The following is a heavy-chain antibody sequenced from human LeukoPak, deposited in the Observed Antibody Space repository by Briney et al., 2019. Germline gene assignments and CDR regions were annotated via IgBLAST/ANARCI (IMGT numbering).Heavy chain of an antibody. Sequence: GGSLRLSCAASGFIFSTNAMAWVRQAPGKGLEWVAAIGGNSDYAFYADSGKGRFPTSRDNSKKMLYLQMNSLRVEDTAVYYCAKEFVSRSSLSLDDWGQGTLATVSS. CDR3: AKEFVSRSSLSLDD. V-gene: IGHV3-23*01. J-gene: IGHJ4*02. CDR1: GFIFSTNA. D-gene: IGHD6-13*01. CDR2: IGGNSDYA.